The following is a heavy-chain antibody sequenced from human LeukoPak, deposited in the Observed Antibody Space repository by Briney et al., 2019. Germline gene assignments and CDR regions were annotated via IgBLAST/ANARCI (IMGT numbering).Heavy chain of an antibody. D-gene: IGHD3-3*01. CDR1: GGSISSSSYY. J-gene: IGHJ6*03. CDR2: IYYSGST. V-gene: IGHV4-39*07. Sequence: SETLSLTCTVSGGSISSSSYYWGWIRQPPGKGLEWIGSIYYSGSTYYNPSLKSRVTISVDTSKNQFSLQMKSVTSEDTAVYYCAGGGKTIRFLAVHYMDVWGKGTTVTVSS. CDR3: AGGGKTIRFLAVHYMDV.